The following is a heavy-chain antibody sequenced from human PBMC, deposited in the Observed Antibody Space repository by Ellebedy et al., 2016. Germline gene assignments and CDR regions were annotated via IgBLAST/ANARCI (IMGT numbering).Heavy chain of an antibody. J-gene: IGHJ4*02. CDR2: SSVYNGNT. CDR1: GYTFNHYG. V-gene: IGHV1-18*04. CDR3: ARDQSDILGNQPADY. D-gene: IGHD1-26*01. Sequence: ASVKVSCTASGYTFNHYGFSRVRQAPGQGLEWMGWSSVYNGNTDYAQKPQGRVTMTTNTSTNTADMELRSLRPDDTAVYYCARDQSDILGNQPADYWGQGTLVTVSS.